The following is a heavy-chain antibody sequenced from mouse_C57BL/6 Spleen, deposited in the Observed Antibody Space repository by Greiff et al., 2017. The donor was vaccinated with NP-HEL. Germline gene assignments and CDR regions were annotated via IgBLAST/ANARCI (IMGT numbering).Heavy chain of an antibody. CDR2: ISDGGSYT. J-gene: IGHJ2*01. V-gene: IGHV5-4*01. CDR1: GFTFSSYA. D-gene: IGHD4-1*01. CDR3: ARERGTGPFDY. Sequence: EVRVEESGGGLVKPGGSLKLSCAASGFTFSSYAMSWVRQTPEKRLEWVATISDGGSYTYYPDNVKGRFTISRDNAKNNLYLQMSHLKSEDTAMYYCARERGTGPFDYWGQGTTLTVSS.